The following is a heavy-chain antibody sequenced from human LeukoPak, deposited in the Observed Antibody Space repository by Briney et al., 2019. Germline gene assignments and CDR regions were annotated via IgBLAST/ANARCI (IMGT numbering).Heavy chain of an antibody. CDR1: GFTFSSYA. J-gene: IGHJ6*03. CDR2: IYVTGNR. D-gene: IGHD3-16*02. V-gene: IGHV4-59*08. Sequence: LRLSCAASGFTFSSYAMQWVRQSPGKGLEWIGYIYVTGNRYNPYLQSRVTISVDTSRNQFFLKMSSVTAADTAVYYCARHIGGGIEDMDVWGKGTKVTVSS. CDR3: ARHIGGGIEDMDV.